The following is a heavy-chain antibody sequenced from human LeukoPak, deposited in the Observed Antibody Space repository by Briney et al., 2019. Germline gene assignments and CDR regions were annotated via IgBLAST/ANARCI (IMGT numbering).Heavy chain of an antibody. CDR1: GGSISSGSDY. D-gene: IGHD4-23*01. V-gene: IGHV4-61*02. Sequence: SQTLSLTCTVSGGSISSGSDYWTWIRQPAGKGLEWIGRIYTNGGTDYNPSLKSRVTISLDASKNQFSLKLSSVTAADTAVYYCARGGNSGAFDIWGQGTMVTVSS. CDR2: IYTNGGT. CDR3: ARGGNSGAFDI. J-gene: IGHJ3*02.